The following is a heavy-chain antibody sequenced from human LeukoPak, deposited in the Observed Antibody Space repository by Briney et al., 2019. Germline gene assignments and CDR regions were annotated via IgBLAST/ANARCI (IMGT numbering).Heavy chain of an antibody. CDR2: ISSSSSYI. V-gene: IGHV3-21*01. D-gene: IGHD6-13*01. Sequence: PGGSLRLSCAASGFTFSIDSMNWVRQAPGKGLEWVSSISSSSSYIYYADSVKGRFTISRDNAKNSLYLQMNSLRAEDTAVYYCARDGPPPGYSSSWYVSGDAFDIWGQGTMVTVSS. J-gene: IGHJ3*02. CDR3: ARDGPPPGYSSSWYVSGDAFDI. CDR1: GFTFSIDS.